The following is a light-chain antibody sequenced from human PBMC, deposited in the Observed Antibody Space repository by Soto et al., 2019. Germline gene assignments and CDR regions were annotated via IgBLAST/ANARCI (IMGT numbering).Light chain of an antibody. CDR2: LNSDGSH. CDR1: RGHSSYA. V-gene: IGLV4-69*01. Sequence: QAVLTQSPSASASLGASVKLTCTLSRGHSSYAIAWHQQQPEKGPRYLMNLNSDGSHTKGDGIPDRFSGSSSGAERYLTISSLQSDDEAVYYCQTWGTGIRVFGGGTKVTVL. CDR3: QTWGTGIRV. J-gene: IGLJ3*02.